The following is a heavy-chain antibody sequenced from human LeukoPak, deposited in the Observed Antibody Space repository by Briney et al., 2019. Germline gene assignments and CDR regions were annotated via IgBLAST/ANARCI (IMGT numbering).Heavy chain of an antibody. Sequence: GGSLRLSCAVSGFIGIDGYMSWVRQALGKGLEWLSVIYRGGVTYYADSVKGRFTISRDNSKNTWHLQLNSLRAEDTAVYYCAGASSEGVVIDATSFDLWGQGTMVIVSS. V-gene: IGHV3-66*01. CDR3: AGASSEGVVIDATSFDL. CDR2: IYRGGVT. CDR1: GFIGIDGY. J-gene: IGHJ4*02. D-gene: IGHD2-15*01.